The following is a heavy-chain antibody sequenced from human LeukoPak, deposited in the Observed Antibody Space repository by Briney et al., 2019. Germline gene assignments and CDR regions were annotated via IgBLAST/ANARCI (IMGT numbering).Heavy chain of an antibody. V-gene: IGHV1-18*01. CDR3: ARDPEWGYCSGGSCYSPGDY. D-gene: IGHD2-15*01. J-gene: IGHJ4*02. CDR2: ISALTGDT. Sequence: ASVKVSCKASGYNFNDFGVTWVRQARGQGLEWMGWISALTGDTNYAQKLQGRVTMTTDTSTSTAYMELRSLRSDDTAVYYCARDPEWGYCSGGSCYSPGDYWGQGTLVTVSS. CDR1: GYNFNDFG.